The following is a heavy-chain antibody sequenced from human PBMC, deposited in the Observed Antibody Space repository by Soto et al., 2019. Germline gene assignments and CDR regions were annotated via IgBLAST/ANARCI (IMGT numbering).Heavy chain of an antibody. Sequence: GVSLRLSCAASGFTFSSYGMHWVRQAPGKGLEWVAVIWYDGSNKYYADSVKGRFTISRDNSKNTLYLQMNSLRAEDTAVYYCARDWSSGGYFDPFDYWGQGTLVTVSS. CDR2: IWYDGSNK. D-gene: IGHD3-9*01. CDR1: GFTFSSYG. V-gene: IGHV3-33*01. CDR3: ARDWSSGGYFDPFDY. J-gene: IGHJ4*02.